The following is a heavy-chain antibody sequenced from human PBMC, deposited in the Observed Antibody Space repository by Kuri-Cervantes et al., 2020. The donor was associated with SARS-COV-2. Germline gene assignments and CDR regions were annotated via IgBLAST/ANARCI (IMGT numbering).Heavy chain of an antibody. CDR2: IGSKAYGGTT. CDR1: GFTFGDYA. J-gene: IGHJ4*02. CDR3: TRDKNAGFGEPNDY. D-gene: IGHD3-10*01. Sequence: GESLKISCKASGFTFGDYAMSWVRQAPGKGLEWVGFIGSKAYGGTTEYAASVKGRFTISRDDSKSIAYLQMNSLKTEDTAVYYCTRDKNAGFGEPNDYWGQGTLVTVSS. V-gene: IGHV3-49*04.